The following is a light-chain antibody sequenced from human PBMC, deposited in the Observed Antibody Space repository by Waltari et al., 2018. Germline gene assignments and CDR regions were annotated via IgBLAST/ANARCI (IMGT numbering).Light chain of an antibody. CDR1: SSDIGAYDY. J-gene: IGLJ1*01. V-gene: IGLV2-14*03. CDR3: SSYSSTSTFYV. CDR2: DVS. Sequence: QSALTQPASVSGSPGQSVPTSCTGPSSDIGAYDYVPWYQQHPDKGPKLLVYDVSQRPSGVSNRFSGSKSGNTASLVISGLRAEDEADYYCSSYSSTSTFYVFGTGTTVTVL.